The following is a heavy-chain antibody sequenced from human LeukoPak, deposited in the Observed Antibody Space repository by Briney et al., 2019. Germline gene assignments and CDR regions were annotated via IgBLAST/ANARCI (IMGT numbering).Heavy chain of an antibody. D-gene: IGHD3-9*01. J-gene: IGHJ4*02. CDR1: GGSISSGGYY. V-gene: IGHV4-31*01. CDR3: ARDLSFDWFPYYFDY. Sequence: SQTLSLTCTVSGGSISSGGYYWSWIRQHPGKGLEWIGYIYYSGSTHYNPSLKSPVTISIDTSKNQFSLKVSSVTAADTAIYYCARDLSFDWFPYYFDYWGQGILVTVSS. CDR2: IYYSGST.